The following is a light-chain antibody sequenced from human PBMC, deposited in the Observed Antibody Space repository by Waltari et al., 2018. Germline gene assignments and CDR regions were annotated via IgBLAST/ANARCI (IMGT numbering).Light chain of an antibody. CDR3: CSYAGRGTYV. Sequence: QSALTQPPSVSGTPGQSITISCSGTTSDVGRYDLVSWYQQHPGEAPKLLICEVFKRPPDTSSRFSGAKSGSTASLTISGLQPEDEADYYCCSYAGRGTYVFGSGTKVTVL. CDR2: EVF. J-gene: IGLJ1*01. CDR1: TSDVGRYDL. V-gene: IGLV2-23*02.